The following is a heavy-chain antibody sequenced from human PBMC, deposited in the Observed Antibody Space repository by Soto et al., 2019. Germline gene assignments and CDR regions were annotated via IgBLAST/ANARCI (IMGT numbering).Heavy chain of an antibody. V-gene: IGHV4-59*01. D-gene: IGHD3-3*01. CDR3: ARTSLEWLSYREYGMDV. CDR1: GGSISSYY. CDR2: IYYSGST. Sequence: SETLSLTCTVSGGSISSYYWSWIRQPPGKGLEWIGYIYYSGSTNYNPSLKSRVTISVDTSKNQFSLKLSSVTAADTAVYYCARTSLEWLSYREYGMDVWGQGTTVTVSS. J-gene: IGHJ6*02.